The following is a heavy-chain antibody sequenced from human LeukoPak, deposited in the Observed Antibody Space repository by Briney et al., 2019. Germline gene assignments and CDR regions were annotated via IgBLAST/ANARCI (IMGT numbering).Heavy chain of an antibody. D-gene: IGHD3-22*01. V-gene: IGHV4-4*07. J-gene: IGHJ5*02. Sequence: SETLSLTCTVSGGSISSYYWSWIRQPAGKGLEWIGRIYTSGSTNYNPSLKSRVTMSVDTSKNQFSLKLSSVTAADTAVYYCARDRPGRFYDSSVVGFDPWGQGTLVTVSS. CDR1: GGSISSYY. CDR2: IYTSGST. CDR3: ARDRPGRFYDSSVVGFDP.